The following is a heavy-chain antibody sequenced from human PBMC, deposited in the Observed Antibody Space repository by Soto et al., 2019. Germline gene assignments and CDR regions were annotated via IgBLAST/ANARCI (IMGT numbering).Heavy chain of an antibody. CDR2: IYYLGST. V-gene: IGHV4-59*01. J-gene: IGHJ4*02. CDR3: ARDGYDGSGSPYPAY. Sequence: SETLSLTCSVSGGSMSEYFWSWIWQSPGKGLEWIGYIYYLGSTDYNPSLKSRVTISVDTSKRQFSLRLTSVTAADTAVYYCARDGYDGSGSPYPAYWGPGTHVTVS. CDR1: GGSMSEYF. D-gene: IGHD3-10*01.